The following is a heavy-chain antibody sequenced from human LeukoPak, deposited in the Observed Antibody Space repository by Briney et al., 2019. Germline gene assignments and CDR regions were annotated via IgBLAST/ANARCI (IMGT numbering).Heavy chain of an antibody. Sequence: SQTLSLTCTVSGGSIISGSYYWRWIRQPAGKGLEWIGRICTSGSTNYNPSLKSRVTISVDASKNQFSLKLSSVTAADTAVYYCARASHYYDSSGYYVDAFDIWGQGTMDTVSS. CDR1: GGSIISGSYY. CDR2: ICTSGST. D-gene: IGHD3-22*01. CDR3: ARASHYYDSSGYYVDAFDI. J-gene: IGHJ3*02. V-gene: IGHV4-61*02.